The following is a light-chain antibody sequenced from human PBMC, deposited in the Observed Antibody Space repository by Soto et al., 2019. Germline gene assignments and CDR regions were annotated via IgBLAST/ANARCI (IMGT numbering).Light chain of an antibody. CDR2: DAS. V-gene: IGKV3-11*01. CDR3: QQSYSTPLT. CDR1: QSVSSY. J-gene: IGKJ4*01. Sequence: EIVLPQSPATLSLSPGHRATLSCRASQSVSSYLAWYQQKPGQAPRLLIYDASNRATGIPARFSGSGSGTDFTLTISSLQPEDFATYYCQQSYSTPLTFGGGTKVDIK.